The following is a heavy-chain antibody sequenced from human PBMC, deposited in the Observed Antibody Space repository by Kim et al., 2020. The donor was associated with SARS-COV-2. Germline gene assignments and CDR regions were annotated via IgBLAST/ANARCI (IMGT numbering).Heavy chain of an antibody. D-gene: IGHD6-13*01. J-gene: IGHJ4*02. Sequence: ASVKVSCKASGYTFTSYGISWVRQAPGQGLEWMGWISAYNGNTNYAQKLQGRVTMTTDTSTSTAYMELRSLRSDDTAVYYCARNGGAASSSWYVDYWGQGTLVTVSS. V-gene: IGHV1-18*01. CDR1: GYTFTSYG. CDR2: ISAYNGNT. CDR3: ARNGGAASSSWYVDY.